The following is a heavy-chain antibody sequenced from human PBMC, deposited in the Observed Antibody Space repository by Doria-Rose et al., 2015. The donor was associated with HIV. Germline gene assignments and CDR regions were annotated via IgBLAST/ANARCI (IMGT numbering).Heavy chain of an antibody. CDR2: IFSDDES. V-gene: IGHV2-26*01. CDR1: GVSLSSPGMG. D-gene: IGHD6-13*01. J-gene: IGHJ4*02. Sequence: SGPVLVKPTETLTLTCTVSGVSLSSPGMGVSWIRQPPGKALEWLANIFSDDESSYITSLKSRLTISRGTSKSQVVLTMTDMDPVDTATYYCARIKSSRWYHKYYFDFWGQGTLVIVSA. CDR3: ARIKSSRWYHKYYFDF.